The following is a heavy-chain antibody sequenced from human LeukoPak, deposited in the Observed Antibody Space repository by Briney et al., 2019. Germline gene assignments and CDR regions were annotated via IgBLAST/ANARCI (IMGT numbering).Heavy chain of an antibody. V-gene: IGHV4-34*01. D-gene: IGHD6-19*01. CDR2: INHSGST. Sequence: SETLSLTCAVCGGSFSGYYWSWIRQPPGKGLEWIGEINHSGSTNYYPSLKSRVTISVDTTKNQFSLKLSSVTGADTAVYYCARGRGGRVVWLVPFDYWGQGTLVTVSS. CDR1: GGSFSGYY. J-gene: IGHJ4*02. CDR3: ARGRGGRVVWLVPFDY.